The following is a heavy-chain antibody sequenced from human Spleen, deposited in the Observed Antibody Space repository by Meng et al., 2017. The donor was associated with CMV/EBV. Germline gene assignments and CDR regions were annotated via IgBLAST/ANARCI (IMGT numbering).Heavy chain of an antibody. CDR3: ARANYPERGYHYYGMDV. CDR1: GGSISSNNW. Sequence: SETLSLTCAVSGGSISSNNWWSWVRQSPGKGLEWIGEIYHSGSTNYNPSPKSRVTMSVDKSRNQLSLKLSSVTAADTAVYYCARANYPERGYHYYGMDVWGQGTTVTVSS. D-gene: IGHD1-14*01. J-gene: IGHJ6*02. CDR2: IYHSGST. V-gene: IGHV4-4*02.